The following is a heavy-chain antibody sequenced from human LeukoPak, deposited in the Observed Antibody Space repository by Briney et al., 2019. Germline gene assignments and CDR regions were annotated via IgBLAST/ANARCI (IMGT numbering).Heavy chain of an antibody. Sequence: SETLSLTCTVSGGSISSSSYYWGWIRQPPGKGLEWIGSIYYSGSTYYNPSLKSRVTISVDTSKNQFSLKLSSVTAADTAVYHCARDHGIAAANNWFDPWGQGTLVTVSS. CDR2: IYYSGST. D-gene: IGHD6-13*01. V-gene: IGHV4-39*07. CDR1: GGSISSSSYY. CDR3: ARDHGIAAANNWFDP. J-gene: IGHJ5*02.